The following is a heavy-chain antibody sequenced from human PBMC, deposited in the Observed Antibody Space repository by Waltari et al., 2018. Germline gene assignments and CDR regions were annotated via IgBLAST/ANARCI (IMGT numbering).Heavy chain of an antibody. V-gene: IGHV1-24*01. CDR1: GYTLTELS. J-gene: IGHJ5*02. D-gene: IGHD1-7*01. CDR2: FEPEGGET. Sequence: QVQLVQSGAEVKTPGASVKVSCKVSGYTLTELSMHWVRQAPGKGLEWMGGFEPEGGETSYSQKCRRRVTITEETATDTSYMERHSLGSESTALYYCAAEGPGTTNWFDPWGQGTLVTVSS. CDR3: AAEGPGTTNWFDP.